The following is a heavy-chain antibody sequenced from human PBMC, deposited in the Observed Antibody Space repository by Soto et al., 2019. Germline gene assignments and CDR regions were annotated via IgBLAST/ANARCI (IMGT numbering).Heavy chain of an antibody. CDR3: AREPDEQSSRDV. J-gene: IGHJ6*04. CDR1: GFTVSSNY. CDR2: IYSGGST. V-gene: IGHV3-66*01. D-gene: IGHD6-13*01. Sequence: GGSLRLSCAASGFTVSSNYMSWVRQAPGKGLEWVSVIYSGGSTYYADSVKGRFTISRDNSKNTLYLQMNSLRAEDTAVYYCAREPDEQSSRDVWGKGNTVTVSS.